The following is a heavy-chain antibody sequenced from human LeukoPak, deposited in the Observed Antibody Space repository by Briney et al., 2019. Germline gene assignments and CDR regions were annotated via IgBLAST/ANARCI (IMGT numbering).Heavy chain of an antibody. CDR1: GGSFSGYH. D-gene: IGHD2-15*01. CDR3: ARGLGGYCSGGSCRPHNWFDP. J-gene: IGHJ5*02. CDR2: INHSGST. Sequence: PSETLSLTCAVYGGSFSGYHWSWIRQPPGKGLEWIGEINHSGSTNYNPSLKSRVTISVDTSKNQFSQKLSSVTAADTAVYYCARGLGGYCSGGSCRPHNWFDPWGQGTLVTVSS. V-gene: IGHV4-34*01.